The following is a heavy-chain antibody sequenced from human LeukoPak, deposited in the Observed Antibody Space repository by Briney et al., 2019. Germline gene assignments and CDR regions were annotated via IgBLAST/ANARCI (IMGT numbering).Heavy chain of an antibody. J-gene: IGHJ4*02. CDR3: TTLYGSGNYY. V-gene: IGHV3-15*01. CDR2: IKTKTDGGTT. Sequence: GGSLRPSCAASGFTFSNAWMSWVRQAPGKGLEGVGQIKTKTDGGTTDSAATVKGRFTISRDDSKSTLFLQMNSLKTEDTAIYYCTTLYGSGNYYWGQGTLVTVSS. D-gene: IGHD3-10*01. CDR1: GFTFSNAW.